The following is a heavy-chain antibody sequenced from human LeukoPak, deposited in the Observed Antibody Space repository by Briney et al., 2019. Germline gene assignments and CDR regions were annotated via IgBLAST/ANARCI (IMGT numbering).Heavy chain of an antibody. CDR1: GFTFSSYG. CDR3: ARATSGSRDGYNWHFDY. D-gene: IGHD5-24*01. V-gene: IGHV3-30*02. J-gene: IGHJ4*02. Sequence: GGSLRLSCAASGFTFSSYGMHWVRQAPGKGLEWVAFIRYDGSNKYYADSVKGRFTISRDNAKKSLYLQMNSLRAEDTAVYYCARATSGSRDGYNWHFDYWGQGTLVTVSS. CDR2: IRYDGSNK.